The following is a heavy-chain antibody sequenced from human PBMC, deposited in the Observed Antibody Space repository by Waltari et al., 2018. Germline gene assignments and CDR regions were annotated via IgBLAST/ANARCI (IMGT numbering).Heavy chain of an antibody. CDR3: ARSCSGDIVATSFDY. J-gene: IGHJ4*02. D-gene: IGHD5-12*01. CDR2: ISPIFGTA. V-gene: IGHV1-69*13. CDR1: GGTFSSYA. Sequence: QVQLVQSGAEVKKPGSSVKVSCTASGGTFSSYAISWVRQAPGQGLEWMGGISPIFGTANDAQKFQGRGTITSDESTSTAYMELSSLRSEDTAVYYCARSCSGDIVATSFDYWGQGTLVTVSS.